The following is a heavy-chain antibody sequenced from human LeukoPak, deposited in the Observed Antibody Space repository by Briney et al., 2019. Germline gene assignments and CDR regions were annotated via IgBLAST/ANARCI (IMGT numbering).Heavy chain of an antibody. CDR2: IYSDNT. CDR3: ASGYSYGSVNWFDP. D-gene: IGHD5-18*01. V-gene: IGHV3-53*01. J-gene: IGHJ5*02. CDR1: GLTVSSNS. Sequence: GGSLRLSCTVSGLTVSSNSMSWVRQAPGKGLEWVSFIYSDNTHYSDSVKGRFTISRDNSKNTLYLQMNSLRAEDTAVYYCASGYSYGSVNWFDPWGQGTLVTVSS.